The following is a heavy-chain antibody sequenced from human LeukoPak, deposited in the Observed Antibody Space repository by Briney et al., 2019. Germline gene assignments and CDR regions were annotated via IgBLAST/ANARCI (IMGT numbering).Heavy chain of an antibody. V-gene: IGHV3-23*01. D-gene: IGHD6-13*01. Sequence: GGSLRLSCAASGFTFSGYAMSWVRQAPGKGLEWVSAISGSGGSTYYADSVKGRFTISRDNSKNTLYLQMNSLRAEDTAVYYCARGYSSSWYLDYWGQGTLVTVSS. CDR2: ISGSGGST. CDR3: ARGYSSSWYLDY. J-gene: IGHJ4*02. CDR1: GFTFSGYA.